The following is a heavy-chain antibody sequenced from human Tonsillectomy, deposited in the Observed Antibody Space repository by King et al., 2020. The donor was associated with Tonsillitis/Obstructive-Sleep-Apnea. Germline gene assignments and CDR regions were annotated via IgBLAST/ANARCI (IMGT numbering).Heavy chain of an antibody. CDR3: ARDPYCSSTSCPEDYYYYYMDV. D-gene: IGHD2-2*01. J-gene: IGHJ6*03. CDR2: INHSGST. V-gene: IGHV4-34*01. Sequence: VQLQQWGAGLLKPSETLSLTCAVYGGSFSGYYWSWIRQPPGKGLEWIGEINHSGSTNYNPSLKSRVTISVDTSKNQFSLKLSSVPAADTAVYYCARDPYCSSTSCPEDYYYYYMDVWGKGTTVTVSS. CDR1: GGSFSGYY.